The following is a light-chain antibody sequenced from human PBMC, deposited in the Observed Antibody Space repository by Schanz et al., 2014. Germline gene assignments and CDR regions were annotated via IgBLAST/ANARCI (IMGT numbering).Light chain of an antibody. CDR2: DVS. CDR1: DVGGYNY. CDR3: AAWDDSLGAHVV. J-gene: IGLJ2*01. Sequence: QSALTQPPSASGSPGQSVTISCTGTDVGGYNYVSWYQRHPGKAPKLMIYDVSKRPSGVSDRFSGSKSGNTASLAISGLQSEDEADYYCAAWDDSLGAHVVFGGGTKLTVL. V-gene: IGLV2-8*01.